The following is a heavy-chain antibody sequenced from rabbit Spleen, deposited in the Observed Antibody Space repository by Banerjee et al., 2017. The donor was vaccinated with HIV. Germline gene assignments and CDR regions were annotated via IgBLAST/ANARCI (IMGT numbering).Heavy chain of an antibody. Sequence: QSLVESGGGLVQPGGSLKLSCKASGFDFSNYGVSWVRQAPGKGLEWIGYIVPIFGVTYYANWVNGRFTISSHNAQNTLYLRLNSLTAADTATYFCARDTATSFSSYGMDLWGPGTLVTVS. J-gene: IGHJ6*01. V-gene: IGHV1S7*01. CDR2: IVPIFGVT. CDR1: GFDFSNYG. D-gene: IGHD1-1*01. CDR3: ARDTATSFSSYGMDL.